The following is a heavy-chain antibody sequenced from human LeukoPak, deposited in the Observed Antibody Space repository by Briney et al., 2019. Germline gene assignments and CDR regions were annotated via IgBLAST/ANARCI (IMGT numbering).Heavy chain of an antibody. CDR1: GGSFSGYY. D-gene: IGHD2-2*01. J-gene: IGHJ6*03. Sequence: SETLSLTCAVYGGSFSGYYWSWIRQPPGKGLEWIGEINHSGSTNYNPSLKSRVTISVDTSKNQFSLKLSSVTAADTAVYYCASLGYCSSTSCRRWNYYYYYMDVWGKWTTVTVSS. CDR3: ASLGYCSSTSCRRWNYYYYYMDV. V-gene: IGHV4-34*01. CDR2: INHSGST.